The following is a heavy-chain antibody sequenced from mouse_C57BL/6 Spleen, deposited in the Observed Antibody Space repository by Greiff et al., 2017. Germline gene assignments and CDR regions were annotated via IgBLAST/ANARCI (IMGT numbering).Heavy chain of an antibody. Sequence: VQLQQSGPELVKPGASVKISCKASGYTFTDYYMNWVKQSHGKSLEWIGDINPNNGGTSYNQKFKGKATLTVDKSSSTAYMELRSLTSEDSADYYGARDGSSPYYAMDYWGQGTSVTVSS. CDR3: ARDGSSPYYAMDY. CDR1: GYTFTDYY. J-gene: IGHJ4*01. V-gene: IGHV1-26*01. CDR2: INPNNGGT. D-gene: IGHD1-1*01.